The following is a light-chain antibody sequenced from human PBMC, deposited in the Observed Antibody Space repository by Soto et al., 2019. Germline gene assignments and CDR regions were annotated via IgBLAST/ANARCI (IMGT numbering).Light chain of an antibody. CDR1: QSISSY. J-gene: IGKJ2*01. Sequence: DIQMTQSPSSLSASVGDRVTITCRASQSISSYLNWYQQKPGKAPKLLIYAASSLQSGVPSRFSGSGSGTEFTLTISSLQPEDFETYYCQQSYSTPYTFGQGTKLEIK. V-gene: IGKV1-39*01. CDR2: AAS. CDR3: QQSYSTPYT.